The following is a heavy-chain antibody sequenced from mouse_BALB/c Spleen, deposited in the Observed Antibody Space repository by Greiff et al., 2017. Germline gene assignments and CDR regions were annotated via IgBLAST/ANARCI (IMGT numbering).Heavy chain of an antibody. D-gene: IGHD1-1*01. CDR3: TRDYGSSYLFAY. CDR2: INPSNGGT. CDR1: GYTFTSYY. Sequence: VQLQQSGAELVKPGASVKLSCKASGYTFTSYYMYWVKQRPGQGLEWIGEINPSNGGTNSNEKFKSKATLTVDKSSSTAYMQLSSLTSEDSAVYYCTRDYGSSYLFAYWGQGTLVTVSA. J-gene: IGHJ3*01. V-gene: IGHV1S81*02.